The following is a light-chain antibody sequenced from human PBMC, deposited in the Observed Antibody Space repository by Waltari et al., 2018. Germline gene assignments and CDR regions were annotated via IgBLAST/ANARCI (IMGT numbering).Light chain of an antibody. V-gene: IGLV6-57*02. CDR3: QSYDSTKHAVV. CDR1: SGNIATNY. Sequence: NFMLTQPHSVSESPGKTVTISCSGNSGNIATNYVQWYQQRPGSEPPPVIYEDHQSPSGVPDRFSGSIDSSSNTATLTIAGLRTEDEAHYFCQSYDSTKHAVVFGGGTKLTVL. J-gene: IGLJ2*01. CDR2: EDH.